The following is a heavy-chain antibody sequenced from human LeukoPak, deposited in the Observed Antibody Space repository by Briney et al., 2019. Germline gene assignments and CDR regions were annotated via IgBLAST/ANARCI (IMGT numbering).Heavy chain of an antibody. CDR1: GGSISSYY. CDR3: ARDYDFWSGYYCDY. V-gene: IGHV4-59*01. J-gene: IGHJ4*02. Sequence: SETLSLTCTVSGGSISSYYWNWIRQPPGKGLEWIGYIHSSGSTNYSPSLKSRVTISLDTSKNQFSLKLSSVTAADTAVYYCARDYDFWSGYYCDYWGQGTLVTVSS. CDR2: IHSSGST. D-gene: IGHD3-3*01.